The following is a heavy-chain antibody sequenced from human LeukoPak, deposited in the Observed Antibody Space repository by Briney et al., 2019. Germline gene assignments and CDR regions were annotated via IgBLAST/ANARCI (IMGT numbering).Heavy chain of an antibody. D-gene: IGHD3-22*01. V-gene: IGHV4-39*01. Sequence: SETLSLTCTVSGGSISSSRYSWGWIRQPPGKGLEWIGSIYYSGSTYYNPSLKSRVTISVDTSKNQFSLKLSSVTAADTAVYYCARQRRITMIVVVTNPRDAFDIWGQGTMVTVSS. J-gene: IGHJ3*02. CDR2: IYYSGST. CDR3: ARQRRITMIVVVTNPRDAFDI. CDR1: GGSISSSRYS.